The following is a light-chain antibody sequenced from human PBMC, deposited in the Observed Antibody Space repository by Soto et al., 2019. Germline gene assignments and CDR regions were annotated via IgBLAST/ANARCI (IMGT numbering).Light chain of an antibody. J-gene: IGLJ1*01. CDR3: SSLTTSNTYV. CDR2: EVT. CDR1: STDIGYYNY. Sequence: QAVVTQPASVSGSLGQSITIPCTGTSTDIGYYNYVFWLQQHPGKAPKLVIFEVTHRPSGISDRFSGSKSGNTASLTISGLQAEDEGHYYCSSLTTSNTYVFGSGTKLTVL. V-gene: IGLV2-14*01.